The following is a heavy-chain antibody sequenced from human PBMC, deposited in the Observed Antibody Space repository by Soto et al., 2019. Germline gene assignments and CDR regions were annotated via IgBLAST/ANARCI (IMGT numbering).Heavy chain of an antibody. V-gene: IGHV1-69*13. D-gene: IGHD5-18*01. CDR3: ARERLGYSYATTTKLARDYYYYYGMDV. Sequence: SVKVSCKASGGTFSSYAISWVRQAPGQGLEWMGGIIPIFGTANYAQKFQGRVTITADESTSTAYMELSSLRSEDTAVYYCARERLGYSYATTTKLARDYYYYYGMDVWGHVTTVTVFS. CDR1: GGTFSSYA. J-gene: IGHJ6*02. CDR2: IIPIFGTA.